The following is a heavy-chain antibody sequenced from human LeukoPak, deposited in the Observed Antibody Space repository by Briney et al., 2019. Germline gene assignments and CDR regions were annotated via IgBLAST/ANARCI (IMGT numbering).Heavy chain of an antibody. V-gene: IGHV3-23*01. CDR2: ISGSSDNT. CDR1: GFTFSSFA. D-gene: IGHD6-13*01. Sequence: PGGSLRLSCAASGFTFSSFAMSWVRQAPGKGLDWVSAISGSSDNTYYADSVKGRFTISRDNSKNTLDLHMSSLTADDTAVYYCANMQLVKGVFEIWGQGTRVTVSS. J-gene: IGHJ3*02. CDR3: ANMQLVKGVFEI.